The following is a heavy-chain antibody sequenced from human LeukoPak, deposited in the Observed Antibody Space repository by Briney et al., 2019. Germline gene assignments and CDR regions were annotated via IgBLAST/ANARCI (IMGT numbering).Heavy chain of an antibody. Sequence: GGSLRLSCAASGFTFSDYYMSWIRQAPGKGLEWVSYISSSGSTIYYADSVKGRFTISRDNAKNSLYLQMNSLRAEDTAVYYCARDPPYYYGSGSYFDYWGQGTLVTVSS. V-gene: IGHV3-11*04. CDR2: ISSSGSTI. D-gene: IGHD3-10*01. J-gene: IGHJ4*02. CDR3: ARDPPYYYGSGSYFDY. CDR1: GFTFSDYY.